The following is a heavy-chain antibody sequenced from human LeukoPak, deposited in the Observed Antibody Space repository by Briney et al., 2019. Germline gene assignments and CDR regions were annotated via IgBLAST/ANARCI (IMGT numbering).Heavy chain of an antibody. J-gene: IGHJ4*02. CDR2: IYTSGST. D-gene: IGHD6-19*01. CDR1: GGSISSGSYY. Sequence: TLSLTCTVSGGSISSGSYYWSWIRQPAGKGLEWIGRIYTSGSTNYNPSLKSRVTMSVDTSSNQFSLKLTSVTAADTAIYYCAQHPSRAAVTGTGFDYWGQGTLVTVSS. V-gene: IGHV4-61*02. CDR3: AQHPSRAAVTGTGFDY.